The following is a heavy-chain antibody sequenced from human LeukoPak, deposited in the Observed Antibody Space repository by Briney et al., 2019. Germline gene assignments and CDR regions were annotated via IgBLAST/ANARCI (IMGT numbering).Heavy chain of an antibody. D-gene: IGHD1-26*01. CDR3: AKDMEEWELGEGYFDY. CDR1: GFTFSNYA. V-gene: IGHV3-23*01. CDR2: ITGGDGTT. Sequence: PGGSLRLSCEASGFTFSNYAMSWVRQAPGKGLEWVSVITGGDGTTYYGDSVKGRFSISRDNSKNTAYLQMNSLRVEDTAIYYCAKDMEEWELGEGYFDYWGQGILVTVSS. J-gene: IGHJ4*02.